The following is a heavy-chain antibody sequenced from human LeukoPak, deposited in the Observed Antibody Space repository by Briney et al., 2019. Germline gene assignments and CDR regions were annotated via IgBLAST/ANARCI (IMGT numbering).Heavy chain of an antibody. D-gene: IGHD3-10*01. CDR3: ARVIYYGSGSPPKENWFDP. CDR1: GGSFSGYY. V-gene: IGHV4-38-2*01. Sequence: SETLSLTCVVYGGSFSGYYWGWIRQPPGKGLEWIGSIYHSGSTYYNPSLKSRVTISVDTSKNQFSLKLSSVTAADTAVYYCARVIYYGSGSPPKENWFDPWGQGTLVTVSS. CDR2: IYHSGST. J-gene: IGHJ5*02.